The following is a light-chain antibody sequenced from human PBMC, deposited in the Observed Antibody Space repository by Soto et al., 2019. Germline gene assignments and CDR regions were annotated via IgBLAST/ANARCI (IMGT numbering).Light chain of an antibody. V-gene: IGLV2-8*01. J-gene: IGLJ3*02. Sequence: QSVLTQPPSASGSPGQSVTISCTGTSSDVGGYNYVSWYQQYPGKAPKIMIYEVSERPSGVPVRFSGSKSGNTASLTVSGLQAEDEADYYCSSYAGTNNVVFGGGTKVTVL. CDR3: SSYAGTNNVV. CDR1: SSDVGGYNY. CDR2: EVS.